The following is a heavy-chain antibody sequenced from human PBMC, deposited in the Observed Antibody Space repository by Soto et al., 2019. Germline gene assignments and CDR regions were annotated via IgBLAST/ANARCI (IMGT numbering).Heavy chain of an antibody. Sequence: SETLSLTCTVSGVSVRSDGYYWTWIRQPPGKGLEWIGYIHYSGSTNYNPSLKSRVTISVDTSKNLFSLKLTSVTAADTAVYYCARIPVDTSMIYWLDPWGQGTLVTVSS. D-gene: IGHD5-18*01. CDR1: GVSVRSDGYY. V-gene: IGHV4-61*08. J-gene: IGHJ5*02. CDR3: ARIPVDTSMIYWLDP. CDR2: IHYSGST.